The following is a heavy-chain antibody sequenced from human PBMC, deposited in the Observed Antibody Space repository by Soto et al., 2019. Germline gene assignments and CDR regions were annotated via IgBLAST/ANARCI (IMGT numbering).Heavy chain of an antibody. CDR1: EYTTTNYW. V-gene: IGHV5-51*01. J-gene: IGHJ6*02. Sequence: AGEPMKISCKVAEYTTTNYWIGWVRQMPGKGLEWMGIIYPGDSDTKYNPSFQGQVTISADKSITTTYLRWTSLKPSDPAIYYCAASIFYYGMDVWGQGTTVTVSS. CDR3: AASIFYYGMDV. CDR2: IYPGDSDT.